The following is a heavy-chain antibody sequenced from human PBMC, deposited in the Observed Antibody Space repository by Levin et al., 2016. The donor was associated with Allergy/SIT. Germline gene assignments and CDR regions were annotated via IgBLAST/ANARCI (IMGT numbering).Heavy chain of an antibody. V-gene: IGHV3-21*01. J-gene: IGHJ6*02. CDR1: GFTFSSYS. D-gene: IGHD2-2*02. CDR3: ARDAGVTLEAQPLLYLEYYYYGMDV. CDR2: ISSSSSYI. Sequence: LSLTCAASGFTFSSYSMNWVRQAPGKGLEWVSSISSSSSYIYYADSVKGRFTISRDNAKNSLYLQMNSLRAEDTAVYYCARDAGVTLEAQPLLYLEYYYYGMDVWGQGTTVTVSS.